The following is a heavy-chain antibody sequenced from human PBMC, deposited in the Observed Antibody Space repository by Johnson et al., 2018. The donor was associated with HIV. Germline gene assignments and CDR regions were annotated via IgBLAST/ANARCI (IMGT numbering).Heavy chain of an antibody. CDR1: GFTFDDYA. CDR2: INWNSGSI. J-gene: IGHJ3*02. V-gene: IGHV3-9*01. CDR3: ARFPPGGNYYFDI. D-gene: IGHD1-26*01. Sequence: QLVESGGGLVQPGRSLRLSCASSGFTFDDYAMYWVRQGPGKGLEWVSGINWNSGSIGYADSVKGRFTISRDNAKNSLYLQMNSLRAEDTAVYYCARFPPGGNYYFDIWGQGTMVTVSS.